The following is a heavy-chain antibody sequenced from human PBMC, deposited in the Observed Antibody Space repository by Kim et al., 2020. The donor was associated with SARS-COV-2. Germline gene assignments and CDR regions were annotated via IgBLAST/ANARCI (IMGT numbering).Heavy chain of an antibody. Sequence: YTSGRTNYNPYLQGRVTMSVDMSKNQFSLKLSSVTAADTAVYYCASALGHWGQGTLVTVSS. CDR3: ASALGH. D-gene: IGHD3-16*02. J-gene: IGHJ4*02. V-gene: IGHV4-4*07. CDR2: YTSGRT.